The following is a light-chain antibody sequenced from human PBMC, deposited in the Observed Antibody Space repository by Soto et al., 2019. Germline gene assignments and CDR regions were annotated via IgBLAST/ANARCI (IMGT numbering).Light chain of an antibody. CDR2: AAS. Sequence: DIQMTQSPSSLSASVGDRVTITCRASLPISNYLAWYQQKPGKIPNLLIYAASTLQAVVPSRFSGGGSGTDFTLSVSSLQSEEVAAYYCHKYHSAPLTFGGGTKVEIK. V-gene: IGKV1-27*01. J-gene: IGKJ4*01. CDR3: HKYHSAPLT. CDR1: LPISNY.